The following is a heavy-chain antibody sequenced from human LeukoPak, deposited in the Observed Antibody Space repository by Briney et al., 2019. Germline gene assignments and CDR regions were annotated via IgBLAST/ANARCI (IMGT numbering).Heavy chain of an antibody. J-gene: IGHJ5*02. CDR2: INHSGST. D-gene: IGHD3-16*01. CDR1: GGSFSGYY. CDR3: ARESGSYLWRSWLNP. Sequence: PSETLSLTCAVYGGSFSGYYWSWIRQPPGKGLEWIGEINHSGSTNYNPSLKSRVTISVDTSKNQFSLKLNSVTAADTAVYYCARESGSYLWRSWLNPWGQGTLVTVSS. V-gene: IGHV4-34*01.